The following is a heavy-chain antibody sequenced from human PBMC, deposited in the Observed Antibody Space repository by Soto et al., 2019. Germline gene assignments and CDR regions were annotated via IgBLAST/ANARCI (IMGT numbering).Heavy chain of an antibody. D-gene: IGHD6-6*01. Sequence: PRGSLRLSCAASGFPFSSYWMSCVRQAPGKGLEWVANIKQDGSEKYYVDSVKGRFTISRDNAKNSLYLQMNSLRAEDTAVYYCARVADYSSSSFFYYYYGMDVWGRGTTVTVSS. CDR1: GFPFSSYW. V-gene: IGHV3-7*01. J-gene: IGHJ6*02. CDR2: IKQDGSEK. CDR3: ARVADYSSSSFFYYYYGMDV.